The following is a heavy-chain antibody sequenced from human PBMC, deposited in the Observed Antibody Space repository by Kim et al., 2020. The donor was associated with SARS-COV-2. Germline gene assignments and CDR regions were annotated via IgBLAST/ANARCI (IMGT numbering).Heavy chain of an antibody. CDR1: GFTFTSSA. V-gene: IGHV1-58*02. Sequence: SVKVSCKASGFTFTSSAMQWVRQARGQRLEWIGWIVVGSGNTNYAQKFQERVTITRDMSTSTAYMELSSLRSEDTAVYYCAAGPAQQLSSVQYGYWGQGTLVTVSS. CDR3: AAGPAQQLSSVQYGY. CDR2: IVVGSGNT. J-gene: IGHJ4*02. D-gene: IGHD6-13*01.